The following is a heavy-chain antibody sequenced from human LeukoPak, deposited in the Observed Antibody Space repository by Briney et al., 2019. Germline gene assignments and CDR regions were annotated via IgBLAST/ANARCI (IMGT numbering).Heavy chain of an antibody. CDR2: IYYSGNT. J-gene: IGHJ4*02. D-gene: IGHD3-9*01. CDR3: ARVRLVGYDILTGYYSFDY. Sequence: SETLSLTCTVSGGPISTCSWSWLRQPPGQGLEWIGYIYYSGNTNYHPSLKSRVTISVDTSKNQFSLKLSSVTAADTAVYYCARVRLVGYDILTGYYSFDYWGQGTLVTVSS. CDR1: GGPISTCS. V-gene: IGHV4-59*01.